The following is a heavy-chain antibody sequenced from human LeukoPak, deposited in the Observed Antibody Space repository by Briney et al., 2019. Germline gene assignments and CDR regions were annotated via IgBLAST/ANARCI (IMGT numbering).Heavy chain of an antibody. Sequence: SETLSPTCTVSGGSISSDYWSWIRQPPWKGLEWIGYIYYSGITNYNPSLKSRVTISVDTSKDQFSLKLSSVTAADTAVYYCARLHYDSSGYYYFDYWGQGTLVTVSS. D-gene: IGHD3-22*01. CDR2: IYYSGIT. V-gene: IGHV4-59*08. J-gene: IGHJ4*02. CDR3: ARLHYDSSGYYYFDY. CDR1: GGSISSDY.